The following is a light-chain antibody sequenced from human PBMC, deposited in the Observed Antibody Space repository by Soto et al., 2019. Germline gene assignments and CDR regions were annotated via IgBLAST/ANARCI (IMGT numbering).Light chain of an antibody. Sequence: QSVLTQPRSVSGSPGQSVTISCTGTSSDVGGYNYVSWYQQHPGKAPKVMIYDVSKRPSGVPDRFSGFKSGNTASLTISGLQAEDEADYYCCSYAGSYTYVVFGGGTKLTVL. CDR2: DVS. CDR1: SSDVGGYNY. J-gene: IGLJ2*01. CDR3: CSYAGSYTYVV. V-gene: IGLV2-11*01.